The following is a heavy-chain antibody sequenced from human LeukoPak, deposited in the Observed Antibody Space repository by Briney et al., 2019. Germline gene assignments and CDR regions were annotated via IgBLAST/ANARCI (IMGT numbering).Heavy chain of an antibody. CDR2: IRSKPNFYAT. CDR1: GFTFSVST. J-gene: IGHJ3*02. Sequence: PGGSLKLSWAASGFTFSVSTIHWVRQASGKWLEWVGRIRSKPNFYATAYAASVKGRFTISRDDSKNTAYLQMNNVKAEDTAVYYCTRLGYGIWGQGTMVTVSS. V-gene: IGHV3-73*01. D-gene: IGHD1-1*01. CDR3: TRLGYGI.